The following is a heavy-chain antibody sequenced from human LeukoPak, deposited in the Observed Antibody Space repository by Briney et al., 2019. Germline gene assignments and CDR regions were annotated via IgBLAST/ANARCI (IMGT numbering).Heavy chain of an antibody. V-gene: IGHV3-43*01. Sequence: GGSLRLSCAASGFTFDDYTMHWVRQAPGKGLEWVSLISWDGGSTYYADSVKGRFTISRDNSKNSLYLQMNSLRTEDTALYYCAKDIGSSSSYYYYYMDVWGKGTTVTVSS. CDR2: ISWDGGST. CDR3: AKDIGSSSSYYYYYMDV. CDR1: GFTFDDYT. J-gene: IGHJ6*03. D-gene: IGHD6-6*01.